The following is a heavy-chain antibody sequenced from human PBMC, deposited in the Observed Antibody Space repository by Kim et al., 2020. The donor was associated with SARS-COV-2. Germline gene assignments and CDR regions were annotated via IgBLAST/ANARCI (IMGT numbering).Heavy chain of an antibody. J-gene: IGHJ4*02. CDR2: ISGYNGNT. CDR1: GYTFKSYG. CDR3: ARDGLGETFGDY. D-gene: IGHD3-16*01. Sequence: ASVKVSCKASGYTFKSYGVSWVRQSPGQGLEWMGWISGYNGNTKYAQKFQDRVSMTTDTSTNTAYMDLRSLRSDDTAIYYCARDGLGETFGDYWGQGTLVTVSP. V-gene: IGHV1-18*01.